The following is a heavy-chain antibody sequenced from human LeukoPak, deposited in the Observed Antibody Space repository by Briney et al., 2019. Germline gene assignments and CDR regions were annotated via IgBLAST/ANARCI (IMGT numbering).Heavy chain of an antibody. V-gene: IGHV4-4*07. Sequence: SETLSLTCTVSGGSISSYYWSWIRQPAGKGLEWIGRIYTSGSTNYNPSLKSRVTMSVDTSKNQFSLKLSSVTAADTAVYYCARDRYSSSWYEPYYYYYMDVWGKGTTVTISS. CDR3: ARDRYSSSWYEPYYYYYMDV. CDR2: IYTSGST. D-gene: IGHD6-13*01. CDR1: GGSISSYY. J-gene: IGHJ6*03.